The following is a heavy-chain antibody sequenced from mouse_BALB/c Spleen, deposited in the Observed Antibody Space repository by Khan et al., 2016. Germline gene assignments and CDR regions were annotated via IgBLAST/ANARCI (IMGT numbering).Heavy chain of an antibody. CDR3: ARWVLEFPYDFDY. CDR1: GYSITSDYA. V-gene: IGHV3-2*02. D-gene: IGHD2-12*01. Sequence: EVQLQESGPGLVKPSQSLSLTRTVTGYSITSDYAWNWIRQFAGNKLEWMGYISYRGSTTYNPSLKSRISITRDTSRNQFFLQFNSVTTEDTATSYGARWVLEFPYDFDYWGQGTTLTVSS. J-gene: IGHJ2*01. CDR2: ISYRGST.